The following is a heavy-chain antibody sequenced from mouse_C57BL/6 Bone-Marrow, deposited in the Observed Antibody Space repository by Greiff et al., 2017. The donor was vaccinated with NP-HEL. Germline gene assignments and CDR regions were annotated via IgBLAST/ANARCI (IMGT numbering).Heavy chain of an antibody. J-gene: IGHJ3*01. D-gene: IGHD2-1*01. Sequence: VHVKQSGAELVKPGASVKLSCTASGFNIKDYYMHWVKQRTEQGLEWIGRIDPEDGETKYAPKFQGKATITADTSSNTACLQLSSLTSEDTAVYYCAPYGNYLFAYWGQGTLVTVSA. CDR3: APYGNYLFAY. V-gene: IGHV14-2*01. CDR1: GFNIKDYY. CDR2: IDPEDGET.